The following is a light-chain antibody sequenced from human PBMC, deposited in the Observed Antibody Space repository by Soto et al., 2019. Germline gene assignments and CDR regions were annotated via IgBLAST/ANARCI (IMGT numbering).Light chain of an antibody. Sequence: QSVLTQPASVFGSPGQSITISCTGTSSDVGAYNYVSWYQQHPGKAPKLMIHQVSNRPSGVSNRFSGSKSGNTASLTISGLQAEDEADYYCSSYTSRSTPVFGGGTQLTVL. J-gene: IGLJ3*02. CDR1: SSDVGAYNY. CDR3: SSYTSRSTPV. CDR2: QVS. V-gene: IGLV2-14*01.